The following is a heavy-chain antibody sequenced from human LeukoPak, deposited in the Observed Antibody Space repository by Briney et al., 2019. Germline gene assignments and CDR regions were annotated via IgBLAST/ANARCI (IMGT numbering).Heavy chain of an antibody. J-gene: IGHJ4*03. V-gene: IGHV4-39*07. CDR3: ARTKLGDYGVRYFDY. Sequence: PSETLSLTCTVSGGSINNSNYYWGWIRQPPGKGLEWIGSIHYSGSTYYNPSLKSRVTISVDTSKNQFSLKLSSVTAADTAVYYCARTKLGDYGVRYFDYWGQGTLVTVSS. CDR2: IHYSGST. D-gene: IGHD3-10*01. CDR1: GGSINNSNYY.